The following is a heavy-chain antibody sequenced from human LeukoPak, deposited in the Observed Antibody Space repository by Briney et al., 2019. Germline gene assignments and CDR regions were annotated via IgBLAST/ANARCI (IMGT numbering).Heavy chain of an antibody. CDR3: AREAGILFNWFDP. V-gene: IGHV3-66*02. Sequence: GGSLRLSCAASGFTVSSNYMSWVRQAPGKGLEWVSVIYSGGSTYYADSVKGRFTISRDNSKNTLYLKMNSLRAEDTAVYYCAREAGILFNWFDPWGQGTLVTVSS. CDR2: IYSGGST. J-gene: IGHJ5*02. D-gene: IGHD6-19*01. CDR1: GFTVSSNY.